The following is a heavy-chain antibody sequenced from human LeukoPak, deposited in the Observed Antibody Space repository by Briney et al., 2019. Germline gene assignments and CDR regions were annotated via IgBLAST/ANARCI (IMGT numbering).Heavy chain of an antibody. Sequence: GESPKISCKASGYSFTNYWIGWVRQMPGKGLEWMGLIYPGDSDTRYCPSCQGQVTISADKSISTAYLQWSSLQASDTAIYYCAVPARCSGGACYSRDAFDFGGQGTMVTVSS. V-gene: IGHV5-51*01. D-gene: IGHD2-15*01. CDR3: AVPARCSGGACYSRDAFDF. CDR2: IYPGDSDT. CDR1: GYSFTNYW. J-gene: IGHJ3*01.